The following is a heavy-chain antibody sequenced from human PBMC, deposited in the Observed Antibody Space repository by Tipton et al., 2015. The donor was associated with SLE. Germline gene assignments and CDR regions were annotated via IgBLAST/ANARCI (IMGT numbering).Heavy chain of an antibody. CDR1: GGSISSHY. V-gene: IGHV4-59*11. J-gene: IGHJ6*03. D-gene: IGHD2-2*01. CDR3: ASREVSSYYYYYMDV. Sequence: TLSLTCTVSGGSISSHYWSWIRQPPGKGLEWVGYVSYSGITNYNPSLKSRVTISVDTSKNQFSLRLTSVTAADTAVYYCASREVSSYYYYYMDVWGKGTTVTVSS. CDR2: VSYSGIT.